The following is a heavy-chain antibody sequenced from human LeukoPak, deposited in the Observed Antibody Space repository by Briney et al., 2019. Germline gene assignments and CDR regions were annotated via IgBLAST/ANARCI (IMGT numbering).Heavy chain of an antibody. V-gene: IGHV4-59*08. J-gene: IGHJ4*02. CDR3: ARQGDGSSWGSDY. Sequence: SETLSLTCAVYGGSFSGYYWSWIRQPPGKGLEWIGYIYYSGSTNYNPSLKSRVTISVDTSKNQFSLKLSSVTAADTAVYYCARQGDGSSWGSDYWGQGTLVTVSS. CDR1: GGSFSGYY. CDR2: IYYSGST. D-gene: IGHD6-13*01.